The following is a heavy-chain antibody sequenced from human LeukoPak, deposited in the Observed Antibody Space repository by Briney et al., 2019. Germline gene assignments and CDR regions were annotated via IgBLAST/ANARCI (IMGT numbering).Heavy chain of an antibody. J-gene: IGHJ4*02. V-gene: IGHV3-30*18. Sequence: GGSLRLSCAASGFTFSSYGMHWVRQAPGKGLEWVAVISYDGSNKYYADSVKGRFTISRDNSKNTLYLQMNSLRAEDTAVYYCAKGDFWSGYHHYYYFDYWGQGTLVTVSS. D-gene: IGHD3-3*01. CDR1: GFTFSSYG. CDR2: ISYDGSNK. CDR3: AKGDFWSGYHHYYYFDY.